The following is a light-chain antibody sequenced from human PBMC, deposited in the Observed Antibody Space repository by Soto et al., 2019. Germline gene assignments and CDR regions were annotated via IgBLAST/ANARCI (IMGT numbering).Light chain of an antibody. Sequence: EMGLRPATDTLAVRRGEKDSRSCRARQSVRSERLAWYQQKRGQAPTLLIFDASSRASGTPERFSGSGSGTAFTLTIRRLEAEPLAVSYCQEYDGAPPPTLGLGTRLEIK. CDR3: QEYDGAPPPT. CDR2: DAS. CDR1: QSVRSER. V-gene: IGKV3-20*01. J-gene: IGKJ5*01.